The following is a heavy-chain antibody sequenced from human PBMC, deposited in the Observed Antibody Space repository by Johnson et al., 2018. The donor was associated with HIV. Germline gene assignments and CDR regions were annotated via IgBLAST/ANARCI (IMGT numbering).Heavy chain of an antibody. D-gene: IGHD5-18*01. J-gene: IGHJ3*02. Sequence: EVQLVESGGGLIQPGGSLRLSCAASGFTVSSNYMTWVRQAPGTGLEWVSTIYSDGGTYHADSVRGRFTISRDSSKNTVYLQLNSLRPEDTAVYYCARVSLAYSYGYDALDIWGQGTMVTVSS. CDR2: IYSDGGT. V-gene: IGHV3-66*03. CDR1: GFTVSSNY. CDR3: ARVSLAYSYGYDALDI.